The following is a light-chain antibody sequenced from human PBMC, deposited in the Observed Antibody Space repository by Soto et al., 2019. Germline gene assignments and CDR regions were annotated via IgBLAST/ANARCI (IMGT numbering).Light chain of an antibody. J-gene: IGLJ2*01. Sequence: QSALTQPASVSGSPGQSITISCTGTSNDVGRYNLVSWYQHHPGKAPKLIIYEATKRPSGVSDRFSGSKSGNTASLTISGLQAADEADYLCCSYAGTTTLLFGGGTKLTVL. CDR2: EAT. V-gene: IGLV2-23*01. CDR3: CSYAGTTTLL. CDR1: SNDVGRYNL.